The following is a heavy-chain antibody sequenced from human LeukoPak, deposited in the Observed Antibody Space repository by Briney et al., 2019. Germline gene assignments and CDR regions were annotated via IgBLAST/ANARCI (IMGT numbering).Heavy chain of an antibody. Sequence: GASVKASCKASGYTFTGYYMHWVRQAPGQGLEWMEWINPNSGGTNYAQKFQGRVTMTRDTSISTAYMELSRLRSDDTAVYYCARDPLQWLVQYYFDYWGQGTLVTVSS. V-gene: IGHV1-2*02. CDR3: ARDPLQWLVQYYFDY. CDR1: GYTFTGYY. J-gene: IGHJ4*02. D-gene: IGHD6-19*01. CDR2: INPNSGGT.